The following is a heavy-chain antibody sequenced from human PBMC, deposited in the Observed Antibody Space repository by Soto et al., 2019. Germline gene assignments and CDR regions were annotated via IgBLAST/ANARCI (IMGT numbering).Heavy chain of an antibody. CDR1: GYTFTTYG. Sequence: QVQLVQSGAEVKKPGASVKVSCKASGYTFTTYGISWVRQAPGQGLEWMGWISAYNGNTNYAQKLQGRVTMTTDTPRSTAHMDLGSLRSADTAVYYGASHMNCDAFDIWGQGTMVTVSS. J-gene: IGHJ3*02. V-gene: IGHV1-18*01. D-gene: IGHD1-1*01. CDR2: ISAYNGNT. CDR3: ASHMNCDAFDI.